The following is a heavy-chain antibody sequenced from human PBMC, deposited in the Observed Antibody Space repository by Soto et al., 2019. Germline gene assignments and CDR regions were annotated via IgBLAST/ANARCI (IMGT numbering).Heavy chain of an antibody. D-gene: IGHD3-16*01. CDR2: MNPNSGNT. Sequence: QVQLVQSGAEVKKPGASVKVSCKASGYTFTSYDINWVRQATGQGLEWMGWMNPNSGNTGYAQKFQGRHTMTRNTSISTAYMELSSLRSEDTAVYYCASEITAYWYFDLWGRGTLVTVSS. CDR1: GYTFTSYD. V-gene: IGHV1-8*01. J-gene: IGHJ2*01. CDR3: ASEITAYWYFDL.